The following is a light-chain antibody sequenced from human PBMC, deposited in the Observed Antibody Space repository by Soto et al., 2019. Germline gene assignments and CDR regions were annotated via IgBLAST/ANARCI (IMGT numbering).Light chain of an antibody. Sequence: QSVLTQPASVSGSPGQSIAISCTGTSSDVGAYNSVSWYQRYPGKAPKLMIHDVSNRPSGVSDRFSGSKSGNTASLTISGLQAEDEADYYCSSYTSSSSYVFGSGTKV. CDR3: SSYTSSSSYV. CDR2: DVS. J-gene: IGLJ1*01. V-gene: IGLV2-14*01. CDR1: SSDVGAYNS.